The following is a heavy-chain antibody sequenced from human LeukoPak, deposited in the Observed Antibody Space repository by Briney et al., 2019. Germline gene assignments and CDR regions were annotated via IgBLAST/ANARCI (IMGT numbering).Heavy chain of an antibody. CDR1: GGSISSYY. J-gene: IGHJ4*02. D-gene: IGHD3-9*01. Sequence: SETLSLTCTVSGGSISSYYWSWIRQPPGKGLEWIGYIYYSGSTKYNPSLMSRVTISVDTSKNQFSLKLSSVTAADTAVYYCASTILTGHFGYWGQGTLVTVSS. CDR2: IYYSGST. CDR3: ASTILTGHFGY. V-gene: IGHV4-59*01.